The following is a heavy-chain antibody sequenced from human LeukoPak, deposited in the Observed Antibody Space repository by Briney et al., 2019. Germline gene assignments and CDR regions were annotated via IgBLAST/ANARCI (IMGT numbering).Heavy chain of an antibody. V-gene: IGHV1-24*01. Sequence: ASVKVSCKVSGYTLTELSMHWVRQAPGKGLEWMGGFDPEDGETIYAQKFQGRVTMTEDTSTDTAYLELSSLRSEDTAVYYCATARENIVLMMCAENWGQGTLVTVSS. J-gene: IGHJ4*02. CDR2: FDPEDGET. CDR1: GYTLTELS. CDR3: ATARENIVLMMCAEN. D-gene: IGHD2-8*01.